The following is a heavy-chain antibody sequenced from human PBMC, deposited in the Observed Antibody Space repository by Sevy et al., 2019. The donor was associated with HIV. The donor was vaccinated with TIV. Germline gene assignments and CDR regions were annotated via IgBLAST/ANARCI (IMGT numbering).Heavy chain of an antibody. CDR3: ARAYCSGGRCYSLAY. J-gene: IGHJ4*02. D-gene: IGHD2-15*01. Sequence: ASVKVSCKASGYTFNTYRISWVRQAPGQGLELMGWVSARNGDTNYAQKFQGRVTMITDTSTSTAYMDRRSLRSDDTAIYYCARAYCSGGRCYSLAYWGQGTLVTVSS. V-gene: IGHV1-18*01. CDR2: VSARNGDT. CDR1: GYTFNTYR.